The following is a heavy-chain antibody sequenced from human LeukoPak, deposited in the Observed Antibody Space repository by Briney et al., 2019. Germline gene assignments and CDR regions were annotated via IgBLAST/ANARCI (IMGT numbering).Heavy chain of an antibody. V-gene: IGHV3-33*01. Sequence: GGSLRLSCAASGFTFSNYGMHWVRQAPGKGLEWVAVIWYDGSNKYYADSVKGRFTISKDNSKNTLYLQMNSLRAEDTAVYYCARDLGYCSGGSCYPRGFDYWGQGTLVTVSS. J-gene: IGHJ4*02. CDR3: ARDLGYCSGGSCYPRGFDY. CDR2: IWYDGSNK. CDR1: GFTFSNYG. D-gene: IGHD2-15*01.